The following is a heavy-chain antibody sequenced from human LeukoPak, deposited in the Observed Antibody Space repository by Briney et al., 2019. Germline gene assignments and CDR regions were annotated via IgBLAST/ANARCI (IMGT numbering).Heavy chain of an antibody. CDR3: ARDRNDYGDYVFDY. Sequence: KPGGSLRLSCAASGFTFSVYSMNWVRQAPEKGLEWVSSISSSSSYIYYADSVKGRFTISRDNAKNSLYLQMHSLRAEDTALYYCARDRNDYGDYVFDYWGQGTLVTVSS. CDR2: ISSSSSYI. J-gene: IGHJ4*02. CDR1: GFTFSVYS. D-gene: IGHD4-17*01. V-gene: IGHV3-21*01.